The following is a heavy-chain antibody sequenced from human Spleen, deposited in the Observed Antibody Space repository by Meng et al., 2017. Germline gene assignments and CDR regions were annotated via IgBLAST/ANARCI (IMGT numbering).Heavy chain of an antibody. V-gene: IGHV4-59*08. J-gene: IGHJ4*02. D-gene: IGHD5-24*01. CDR3: ATTNRQSDDPYFDY. CDR1: GGSISSYY. Sequence: SETLSLTCTVSGGSISSYYWSWIRQPPGKGLEWIGYIYYSGSTNYNPSLKSRVTISVDTSNNHFSLKLTSVTAADTAVYYCATTNRQSDDPYFDYWGQGTLVTVSS. CDR2: IYYSGST.